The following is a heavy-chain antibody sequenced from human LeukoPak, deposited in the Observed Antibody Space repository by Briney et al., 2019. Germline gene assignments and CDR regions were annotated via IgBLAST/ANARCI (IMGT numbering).Heavy chain of an antibody. D-gene: IGHD6-13*01. CDR1: GFTFSSYV. CDR2: KWFDGNNK. CDR3: ASARPTSSWTAFDI. J-gene: IGHJ3*02. Sequence: GQSLRLSCAAYGFTFSSYVMHWVRQAPGKGLEWVTIKWFDGNNKYYADSVKGRFTISRDNSKNTLYLQMNSLRAEDTAVYYCASARPTSSWTAFDIWGQGTMVTVSS. V-gene: IGHV3-33*01.